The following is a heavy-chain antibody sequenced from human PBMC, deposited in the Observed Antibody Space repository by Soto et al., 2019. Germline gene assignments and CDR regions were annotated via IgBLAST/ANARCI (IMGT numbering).Heavy chain of an antibody. Sequence: GGSLRLSCAASGFTFSSYSMNWVRQAPGKGLEWVSYISSSSSTIYYADSVKGRFTISRDNAENSLYLQMNSLRDEDTAVYYCARGGYYYGSGSYFGVDYYYGMDVWGQGTTVTVSS. J-gene: IGHJ6*02. V-gene: IGHV3-48*02. CDR2: ISSSSSTI. CDR3: ARGGYYYGSGSYFGVDYYYGMDV. D-gene: IGHD3-10*01. CDR1: GFTFSSYS.